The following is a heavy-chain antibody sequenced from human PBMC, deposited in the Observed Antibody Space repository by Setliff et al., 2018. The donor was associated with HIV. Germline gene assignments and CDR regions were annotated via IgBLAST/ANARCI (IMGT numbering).Heavy chain of an antibody. Sequence: GESLKISCKGSGYSFTTYWIGWVRQMPGKGLEWMGMIYPGDSDTRYSPSFQGQVTISADKSISPAYLQWSSLKASDTAMYYCARLLMPRGFSYGSYYYYGMDVWGQGTAVTVSS. CDR3: ARLLMPRGFSYGSYYYYGMDV. V-gene: IGHV5-51*01. D-gene: IGHD5-18*01. J-gene: IGHJ6*02. CDR1: GYSFTTYW. CDR2: IYPGDSDT.